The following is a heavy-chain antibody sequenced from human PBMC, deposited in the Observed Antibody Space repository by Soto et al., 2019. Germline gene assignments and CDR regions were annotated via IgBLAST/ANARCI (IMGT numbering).Heavy chain of an antibody. CDR1: GDSISNLDYF. CDR2: IYKSATT. D-gene: IGHD7-27*01. Sequence: QVQLLESGPGLVKPSQTLFLTCSVSGDSISNLDYFWAWIRQPPGQALEYIGYIYKSATTYYNPSFERRVAISVDTSKSQFSLNVTSVTAADTAVYFCARGRYCLTGRCFPNWFDSWGQGALVTVSS. V-gene: IGHV4-30-4*01. CDR3: ARGRYCLTGRCFPNWFDS. J-gene: IGHJ5*01.